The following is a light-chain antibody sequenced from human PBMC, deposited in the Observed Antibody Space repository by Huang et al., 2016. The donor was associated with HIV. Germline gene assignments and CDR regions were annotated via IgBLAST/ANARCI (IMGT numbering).Light chain of an antibody. CDR3: QQSYSMPIT. CDR1: QPINTY. CDR2: DSS. Sequence: DIQLTQSPSSLSASVGDRVTITCRASQPINTYLNWYQQKPGKAPKLLIYDSSTLQSGVPSRFSGSGSGTDFTLTISSLQPEDFATYYCQQSYSMPITFGLGTRLEI. V-gene: IGKV1-39*01. J-gene: IGKJ5*01.